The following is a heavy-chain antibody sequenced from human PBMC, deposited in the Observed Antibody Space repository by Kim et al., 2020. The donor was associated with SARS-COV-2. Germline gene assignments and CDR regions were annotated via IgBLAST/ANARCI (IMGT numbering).Heavy chain of an antibody. CDR3: ARHSNPVTYYDSSGYYPPNWFDP. D-gene: IGHD3-22*01. CDR1: GDSISSSVYY. Sequence: SETLSLTCTVSGDSISSSVYYWGWIRQPPGKGLEWIVSIYYSGSTYYNPSLKSRVTISVDTSKNQFSLKLSSVTAADTAVYYCARHSNPVTYYDSSGYYPPNWFDPWGQGTLVTVSS. CDR2: IYYSGST. J-gene: IGHJ5*02. V-gene: IGHV4-39*01.